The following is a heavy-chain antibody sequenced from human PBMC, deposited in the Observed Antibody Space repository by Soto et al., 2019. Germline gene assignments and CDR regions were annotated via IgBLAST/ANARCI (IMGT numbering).Heavy chain of an antibody. CDR2: VYSGGDS. D-gene: IGHD1-26*01. CDR3: ARVLRSGNTGYAFDI. Sequence: GGSLRLSCAASGFTVSSNYMTWVGQAPGKGLEWVSLVYSGGDSYFADSVKGRFTISRDNSKNTLSLQMNSLRAEDTAVYFCARVLRSGNTGYAFDIWGQGAMVTVSS. J-gene: IGHJ3*02. CDR1: GFTVSSNY. V-gene: IGHV3-66*01.